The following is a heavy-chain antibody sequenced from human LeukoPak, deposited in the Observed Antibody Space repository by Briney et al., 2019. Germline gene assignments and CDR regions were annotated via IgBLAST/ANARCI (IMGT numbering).Heavy chain of an antibody. V-gene: IGHV4-31*03. CDR1: GGSISSGGYF. J-gene: IGHJ4*02. Sequence: SETLSLTCTVSGGSISSGGYFWSWIRQYPGKGLEWIGYMHYSESANYNPSLKRRVTISVDTSKNQISLKVSSVTAADTAVYYCARGRGRLVDYWGQGTLVTVSS. CDR3: ARGRGRLVDY. CDR2: MHYSESA. D-gene: IGHD6-25*01.